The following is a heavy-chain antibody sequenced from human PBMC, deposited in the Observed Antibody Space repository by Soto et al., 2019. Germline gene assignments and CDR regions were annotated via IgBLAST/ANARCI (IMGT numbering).Heavy chain of an antibody. J-gene: IGHJ4*02. Sequence: QITLKESGPTRVKPTQTLTLTCTFSGFSLSARPVGVGWIRQPPGKALERLALIYWDDDKRYSPSLQSRLTITSDPPSNQGFLTRANMDLLDTPTYDCAHRPNINGNWNGGYFDNWGQGALVTVSS. CDR3: AHRPNINGNWNGGYFDN. V-gene: IGHV2-5*02. CDR1: GFSLSARPVG. D-gene: IGHD1-20*01. CDR2: IYWDDDK.